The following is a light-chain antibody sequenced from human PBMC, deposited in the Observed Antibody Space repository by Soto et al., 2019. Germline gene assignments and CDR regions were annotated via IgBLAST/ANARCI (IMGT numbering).Light chain of an antibody. CDR1: QSVSSN. V-gene: IGKV3-15*01. CDR3: QQYGSSTRT. J-gene: IGKJ1*01. CDR2: GAS. Sequence: IVMTQSPATLSVSPWERATLSCRASQSVSSNLAWYQQKPGQAPRLLIYGASTRATGIPARFSGSGSGTEFTLTISSLQSEDFAVYYCQQYGSSTRTFGQGTKVDIK.